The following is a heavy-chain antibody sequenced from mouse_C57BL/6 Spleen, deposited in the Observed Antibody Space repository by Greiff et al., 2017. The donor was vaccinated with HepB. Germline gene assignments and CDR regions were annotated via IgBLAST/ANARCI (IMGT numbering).Heavy chain of an antibody. CDR1: GYAFSSSW. D-gene: IGHD2-1*01. CDR3: ARGGGYGNYYFDY. CDR2: IYPGDGDT. J-gene: IGHJ2*01. Sequence: QVQLKESGPELVKPGASVKISCKASGYAFSSSWMNWVKQRPGKGLEWIGRIYPGDGDTNYNGKFKGKATLTADKSSSTAYMQLSSLTSEDSAVYFCARGGGYGNYYFDYWGQGTTLTVSS. V-gene: IGHV1-82*01.